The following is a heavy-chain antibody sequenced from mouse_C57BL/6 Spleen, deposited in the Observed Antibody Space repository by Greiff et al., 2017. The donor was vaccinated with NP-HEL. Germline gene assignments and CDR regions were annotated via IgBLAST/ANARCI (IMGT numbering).Heavy chain of an antibody. CDR3: AREWAFTTVVAYYAMDY. V-gene: IGHV14-3*01. D-gene: IGHD1-1*01. CDR2: IDPANGNT. CDR1: GFNIKNTY. Sequence: EVKLQQSVAELVRPGASVKLSCTASGFNIKNTYMHWVKQRPEQGLEWIGRIDPANGNTKYAPKFQGKATITADTSSNTAYLQLSSLTSEDTAIYYCAREWAFTTVVAYYAMDYWGQGTSVTVSS. J-gene: IGHJ4*01.